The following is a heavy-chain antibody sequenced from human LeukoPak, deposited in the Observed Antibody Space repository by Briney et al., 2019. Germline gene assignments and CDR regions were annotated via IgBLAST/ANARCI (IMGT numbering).Heavy chain of an antibody. CDR2: TYYRSTWYN. CDR3: ARESGHGSRSYYIYYFDY. CDR1: GDSVSSNSAA. Sequence: SQTLSLTCAISGDSVSSNSAAWNWIRQSPSRGLEWLGRTYYRSTWYNDYAVSVESRITINPDTSKNQFSLKLSSVTAADTAVYYCARESGHGSRSYYIYYFDYWGQGTLVTVSS. D-gene: IGHD3-10*01. V-gene: IGHV6-1*01. J-gene: IGHJ4*02.